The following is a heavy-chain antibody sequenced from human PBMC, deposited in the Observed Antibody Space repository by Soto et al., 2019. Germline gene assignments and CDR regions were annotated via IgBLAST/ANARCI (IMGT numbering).Heavy chain of an antibody. CDR2: ISGSGGST. Sequence: GGSLRLSCAASGFTFSSYAMSWVRQAPGKGLEWVSAISGSGGSTYYADSVKGRFTISRDNSKNTLYLQMNSLRAEDTAVYYCAKDMWVWNDGAAAFDIWGQGTMVTVSS. CDR3: AKDMWVWNDGAAAFDI. CDR1: GFTFSSYA. D-gene: IGHD1-1*01. J-gene: IGHJ3*02. V-gene: IGHV3-23*01.